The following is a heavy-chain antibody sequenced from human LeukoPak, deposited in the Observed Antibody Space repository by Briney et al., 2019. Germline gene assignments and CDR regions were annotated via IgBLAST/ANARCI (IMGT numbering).Heavy chain of an antibody. D-gene: IGHD6-19*01. CDR2: INAGNGST. J-gene: IGHJ4*02. CDR1: GYTFTSYA. V-gene: IGHV1-3*01. Sequence: ASVKVSCKASGYTFTSYAMHWVRQAPGQRLEWMGWINAGNGSTKYSQKFQGRVTITRDTSASTAYMELSSLRSEDTAVYYCARVRRSIAVAGTLNYFDYWGQGTLVTVSS. CDR3: ARVRRSIAVAGTLNYFDY.